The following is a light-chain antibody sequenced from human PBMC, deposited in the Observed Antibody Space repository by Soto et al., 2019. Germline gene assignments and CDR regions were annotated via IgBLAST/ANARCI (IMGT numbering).Light chain of an antibody. CDR3: QQRSNWPLGIT. Sequence: EIVLTQSPATLSLSPGERATLSCRASQSVSSYLAWYQQKPGQAPRLLIYDASNRATGIPARFSGSGSGTDFPLTISSLEPEEFAVYYCQQRSNWPLGITFGQGTRLEIK. CDR2: DAS. V-gene: IGKV3-11*01. J-gene: IGKJ5*01. CDR1: QSVSSY.